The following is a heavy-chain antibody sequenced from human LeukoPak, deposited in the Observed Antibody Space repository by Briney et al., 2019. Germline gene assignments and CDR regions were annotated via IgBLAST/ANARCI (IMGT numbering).Heavy chain of an antibody. J-gene: IGHJ4*02. D-gene: IGHD3-22*01. V-gene: IGHV3-23*01. CDR2: ISGSGGST. Sequence: GGSLRLSCAASGFTFYNYAMSWVRQAPGKGLEWVSGISGSGGSTYYADSVKGRSTISRDNSKNTLYLQMNSLRAEDTALYYCARDGGVVVTKYYFDYWGQGTLVTVSS. CDR1: GFTFYNYA. CDR3: ARDGGVVVTKYYFDY.